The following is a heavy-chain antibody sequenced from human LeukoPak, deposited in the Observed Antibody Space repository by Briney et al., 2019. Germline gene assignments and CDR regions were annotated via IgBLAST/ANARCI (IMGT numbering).Heavy chain of an antibody. J-gene: IGHJ4*02. D-gene: IGHD1-26*01. V-gene: IGHV3-7*04. CDR1: GFTFSDYW. Sequence: QSGGSLRLSCAASGFTFSDYWMTWVRQAPGKGLEWVANINLGGSEKYYVDSVKGRFTISRDNAKNSLYLQMNSLRVEDTAVYFCARDANFIVAADCRDYWGQGTLVTVSS. CDR2: INLGGSEK. CDR3: ARDANFIVAADCRDY.